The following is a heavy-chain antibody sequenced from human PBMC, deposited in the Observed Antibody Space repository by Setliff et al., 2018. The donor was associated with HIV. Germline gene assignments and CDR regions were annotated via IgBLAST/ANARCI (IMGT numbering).Heavy chain of an antibody. V-gene: IGHV4-39*01. CDR1: GGSISSSSYY. CDR2: IYYSGST. Sequence: SETLSLTCTVSGGSISSSSYYWGWIRQPPGKGLEWIGSIYYSGSTYYNPSLKSRVTISVDTSKNQFSLKLSSVTAADTSVYYCARHSPSDYWGQGTLVTVSS. J-gene: IGHJ4*02. CDR3: ARHSPSDY.